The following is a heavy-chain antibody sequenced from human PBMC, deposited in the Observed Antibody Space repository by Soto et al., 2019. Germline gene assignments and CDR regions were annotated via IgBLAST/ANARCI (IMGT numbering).Heavy chain of an antibody. D-gene: IGHD3-3*01. Sequence: ASVKVSCKVSGYTLTELSMHWVRQAPGKGLEWMGGFDPEDGETIYAQKFQGRVTMTEDTSTDTAYMELSSLRSEDTAVYYCATLSVYDFWSGYSPGAFNIWGQGTMVTVSS. CDR2: FDPEDGET. CDR1: GYTLTELS. CDR3: ATLSVYDFWSGYSPGAFNI. V-gene: IGHV1-24*01. J-gene: IGHJ3*02.